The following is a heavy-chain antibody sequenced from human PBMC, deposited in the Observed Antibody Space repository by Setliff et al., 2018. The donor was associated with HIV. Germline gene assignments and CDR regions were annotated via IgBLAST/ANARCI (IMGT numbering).Heavy chain of an antibody. V-gene: IGHV3-11*05. CDR2: ISSSSSYT. Sequence: PGGSPRLSCAAFGFTFSDYYMSWIRQAPGKGLEWVSCISSSSSYTNYADSVKGRFTISRDNAKNSLYLQMNSLRAEDTAVYYCARVRRHSGRPGTFDIWGQGTMVTVSS. CDR3: ARVRRHSGRPGTFDI. CDR1: GFTFSDYY. D-gene: IGHD5-12*01. J-gene: IGHJ3*02.